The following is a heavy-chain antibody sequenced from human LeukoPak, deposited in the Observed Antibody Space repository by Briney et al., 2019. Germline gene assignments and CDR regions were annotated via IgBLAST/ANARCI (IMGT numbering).Heavy chain of an antibody. Sequence: PGESLRLSCATSGFTFSSYAMAWVRQAPGKGLEWVSSISTGGRDTYSADSVKGRFTTSRDKSKNTLSLQMNSLRAEDTALYHCARQIGYCSDGNCYFDYWGQGTPVT. V-gene: IGHV3-23*01. CDR3: ARQIGYCSDGNCYFDY. CDR1: GFTFSSYA. J-gene: IGHJ4*02. D-gene: IGHD2-15*01. CDR2: ISTGGRDT.